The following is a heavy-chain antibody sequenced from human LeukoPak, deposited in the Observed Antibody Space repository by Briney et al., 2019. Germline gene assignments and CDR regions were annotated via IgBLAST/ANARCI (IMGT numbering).Heavy chain of an antibody. CDR2: ISVSGGTT. CDR3: AKAGYYDSSRIDY. CDR1: GFTFSNYG. D-gene: IGHD3-22*01. J-gene: IGHJ4*02. V-gene: IGHV3-23*01. Sequence: GGTLRLSCAASGFTFSNYGMSWVRQAPGKGLEWVSTISVSGGTTYYADSVKGRFTISRDNSKNTLYLQMNSLRAEDTAVYYCAKAGYYDSSRIDYWGQGTLVTVSS.